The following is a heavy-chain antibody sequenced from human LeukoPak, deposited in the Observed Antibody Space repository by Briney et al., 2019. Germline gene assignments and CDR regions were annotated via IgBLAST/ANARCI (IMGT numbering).Heavy chain of an antibody. CDR3: AKLGIGSTTRAWFDP. V-gene: IGHV1-2*06. J-gene: IGHJ5*02. CDR2: INPNSGDT. D-gene: IGHD1-26*01. Sequence: ASVKVSCKASGYTFTAYYIPWVRHAPGQGLEWMGRINPNSGDTNYAQKFQGSVTLTRHTSINTAYMELSRLRSDDTAVYYCAKLGIGSTTRAWFDPWGQGTLVTVSS. CDR1: GYTFTAYY.